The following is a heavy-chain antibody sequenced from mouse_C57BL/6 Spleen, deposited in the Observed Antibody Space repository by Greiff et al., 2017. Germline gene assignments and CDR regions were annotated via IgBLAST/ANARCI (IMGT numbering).Heavy chain of an antibody. CDR1: GFTFTDYY. Sequence: DVQLVESGGGLVQPGGSLSLSCAASGFTFTDYYMSWVRQPPGKALEWLGFIRNKANGYTTEYSASVKGRFTISRDNSQSILYLQMNALRAEDSATYYCARSGYYFDYWGQGTTLTVSS. CDR2: IRNKANGYTT. CDR3: ARSGYYFDY. V-gene: IGHV7-3*01. J-gene: IGHJ2*01.